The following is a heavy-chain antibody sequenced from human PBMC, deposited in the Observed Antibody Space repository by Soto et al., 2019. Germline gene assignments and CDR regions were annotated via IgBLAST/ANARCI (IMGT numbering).Heavy chain of an antibody. V-gene: IGHV3-23*01. Sequence: EVQLLESGGDLIQPGGSLRLSCAASGFTFNIYAMTWVRQAPGKGLEWVSAISRYGDFTYYADSVEGRFTISRDNSKNTMYLQMNSLRAEDTAVYYCAKDRYLDHDSCGSVGDHWGQGTLVTVSS. CDR3: AKDRYLDHDSCGSVGDH. CDR1: GFTFNIYA. CDR2: ISRYGDFT. D-gene: IGHD3-22*01. J-gene: IGHJ4*02.